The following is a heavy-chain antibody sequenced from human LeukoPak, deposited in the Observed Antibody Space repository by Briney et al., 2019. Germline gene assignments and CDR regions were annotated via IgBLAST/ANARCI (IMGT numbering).Heavy chain of an antibody. V-gene: IGHV3-7*01. D-gene: IGHD1-26*01. J-gene: IGHJ4*02. CDR2: IKQDGSEK. CDR1: GFTFSSYW. CDR3: ARALVVGAQASYEY. Sequence: GGSLRLSCAASGFTFSSYWMSWVRQAPGKGLEWVSNIKQDGSEKYYVDSVKGRFTISRDNAKNSLYLQMNSLRAEDTAVYYCARALVVGAQASYEYWSQGTLVTVSS.